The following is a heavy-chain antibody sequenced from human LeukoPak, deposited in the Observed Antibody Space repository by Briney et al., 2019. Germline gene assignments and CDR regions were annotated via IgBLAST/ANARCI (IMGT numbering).Heavy chain of an antibody. CDR3: ARLAMGWNYFDY. D-gene: IGHD2-15*01. CDR2: IYTSRNT. CDR1: GGSINNYY. J-gene: IGHJ4*02. V-gene: IGHV4-4*07. Sequence: PSETLSLTCTVSGGSINNYYWSWIRQPAGEGLEWIGHIYTSRNTNYNPSLKSRVTMSIDTSKNQFSLKVTSVTAADTAVYYCARLAMGWNYFDYWGQGALVTVSS.